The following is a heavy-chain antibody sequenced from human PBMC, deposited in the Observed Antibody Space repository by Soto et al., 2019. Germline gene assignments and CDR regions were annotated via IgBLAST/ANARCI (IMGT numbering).Heavy chain of an antibody. Sequence: PSETLSLTCTVSGGSISSYYWSWIRQPPGKGLEWIGYIYYSGSTNYNPSLKSRVTISVDTSKNQFSLKLSSVTAADTAVYYCARTPNRYDFWSGYYPRGVDYWGQGTLVTVSS. V-gene: IGHV4-59*12. CDR2: IYYSGST. CDR3: ARTPNRYDFWSGYYPRGVDY. D-gene: IGHD3-3*01. CDR1: GGSISSYY. J-gene: IGHJ4*02.